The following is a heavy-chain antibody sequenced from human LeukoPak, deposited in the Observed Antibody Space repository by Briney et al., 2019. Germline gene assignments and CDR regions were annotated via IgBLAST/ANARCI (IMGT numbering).Heavy chain of an antibody. D-gene: IGHD3-3*01. CDR2: IYPGDSDT. V-gene: IGHV5-51*01. J-gene: IGHJ5*02. CDR1: GYNFTSYW. Sequence: GESLKISCKGSGYNFTSYWIGWVRQMPGKGLEWMGIIYPGDSDTRYSPSFQGQVTISADKSISTAYLQWSSLKASDTAMYYCARQYYDFWSGPRGSNWFDPWGQGTLVTVSS. CDR3: ARQYYDFWSGPRGSNWFDP.